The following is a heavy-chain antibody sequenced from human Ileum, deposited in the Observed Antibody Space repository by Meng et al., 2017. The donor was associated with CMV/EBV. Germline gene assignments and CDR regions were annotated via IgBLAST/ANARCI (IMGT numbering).Heavy chain of an antibody. V-gene: IGHV3-21*01. CDR2: ISSSSSFI. Sequence: GESLKISCAASGFTFSSYSMNWVRQAPGKGLEWVSSISSSSSFIYYADSVKGRFTISRDNANNSLYLQMNSLRAEDTAMYYCARGTYSRMDVWGQGTTVTVSS. CDR3: ARGTYSRMDV. CDR1: GFTFSSYS. D-gene: IGHD2-15*01. J-gene: IGHJ6*02.